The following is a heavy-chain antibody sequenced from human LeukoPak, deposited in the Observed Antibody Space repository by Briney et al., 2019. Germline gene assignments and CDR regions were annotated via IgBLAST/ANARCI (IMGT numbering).Heavy chain of an antibody. CDR3: AKDVTIFGVVIIRKKNFDY. Sequence: GGSLRLSCAASGFTSSSYAMSWVRQAPGKGLEWVSAISGSGGSTYYADSVKGRFTISRDNSKNTLYLQMNSLRAEDTAVYYCAKDVTIFGVVIIRKKNFDYWGQGTLVTVSS. CDR1: GFTSSSYA. J-gene: IGHJ4*02. CDR2: ISGSGGST. V-gene: IGHV3-23*01. D-gene: IGHD3-3*01.